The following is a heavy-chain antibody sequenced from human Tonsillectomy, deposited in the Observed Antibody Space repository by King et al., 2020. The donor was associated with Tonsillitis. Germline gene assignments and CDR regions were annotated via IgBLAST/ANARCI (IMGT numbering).Heavy chain of an antibody. CDR3: AKDGLGEYYFDY. CDR2: ISYDGSNK. CDR1: GFTFSSYD. V-gene: IGHV3-30*18. D-gene: IGHD3-16*01. J-gene: IGHJ4*02. Sequence: VQLVESGGGVVQPGRSLRLSCAASGFTFSSYDMHWVRQAPGKGLEGVAVISYDGSNKYDTDSVKGRFTISRDNSKNTLYLQMNSLRPEDTAVYYCAKDGLGEYYFDYWGQGTLVTVSS.